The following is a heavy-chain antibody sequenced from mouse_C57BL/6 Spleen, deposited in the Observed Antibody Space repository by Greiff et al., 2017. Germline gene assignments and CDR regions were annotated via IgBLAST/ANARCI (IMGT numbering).Heavy chain of an antibody. J-gene: IGHJ4*01. CDR1: GFTFSDYY. V-gene: IGHV5-16*01. D-gene: IGHD1-1*01. CDR2: INYDGSST. Sequence: EVKVVESEGGLVQPGRSMKLSCTASGFTFSDYYMAWVRQVPEKGLEWVANINYDGSSTYYLDSLKSRFIISRDNAKNILYLQMSSLKSEDTATYYCARVRVVAEEAMDYWGQGTSVTVSS. CDR3: ARVRVVAEEAMDY.